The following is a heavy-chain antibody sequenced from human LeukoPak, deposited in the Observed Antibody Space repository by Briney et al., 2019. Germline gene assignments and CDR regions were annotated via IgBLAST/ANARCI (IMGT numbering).Heavy chain of an antibody. CDR1: GGSISSYY. J-gene: IGHJ5*02. CDR3: ARDGSSGWFVSFDP. V-gene: IGHV4-4*07. CDR2: IYTSGST. Sequence: SETLSLTCTVSGGSISSYYWSWIRQPAGKGLEWIGRIYTSGSTNYNPSLKSRVTMSVDTSKNQFSLKLSSVTAADTAVYYCARDGSSGWFVSFDPWGQGTLVTVSS. D-gene: IGHD6-19*01.